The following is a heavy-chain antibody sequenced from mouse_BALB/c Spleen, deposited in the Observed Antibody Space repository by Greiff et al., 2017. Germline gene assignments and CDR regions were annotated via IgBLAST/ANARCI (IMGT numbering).Heavy chain of an antibody. CDR3: ARCITTVVAPYAMDY. D-gene: IGHD1-1*01. Sequence: VQLQQSGAELVRPGVSVKISCKGSGYTFTDYAMHWVKQSHAKSLEWIGVISTYYGDASYNQKFKGKATMTVDKSSSTAYMELARLTSEDSAIYYCARCITTVVAPYAMDYWGQGTSVTVSS. CDR1: GYTFTDYA. V-gene: IGHV1S137*01. CDR2: ISTYYGDA. J-gene: IGHJ4*01.